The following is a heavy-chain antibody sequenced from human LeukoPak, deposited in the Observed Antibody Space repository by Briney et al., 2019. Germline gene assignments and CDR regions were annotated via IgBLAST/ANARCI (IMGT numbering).Heavy chain of an antibody. V-gene: IGHV1-2*02. CDR1: GYTFTGYY. CDR2: INPNSGGT. Sequence: ASVTVSFKASGYTFTGYYMHWVRQAPGQGLEWMGWINPNSGGTNYAQKFQGRVTTTRDTSISTAYMELSRLRSDDTAVYYCALDYYDSSGYYSEIYYWGQGTLVTVSS. CDR3: ALDYYDSSGYYSEIYY. J-gene: IGHJ4*02. D-gene: IGHD3-22*01.